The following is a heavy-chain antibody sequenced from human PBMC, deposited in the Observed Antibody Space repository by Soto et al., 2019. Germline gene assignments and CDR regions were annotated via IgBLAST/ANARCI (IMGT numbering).Heavy chain of an antibody. J-gene: IGHJ4*02. CDR2: IKSKTDGGTT. CDR3: TNSHGYSGYDFHPFDY. D-gene: IGHD5-12*01. V-gene: IGHV3-15*01. Sequence: GGSLRLSCAASGFTFSSAWMSWVRQAPGKGLEWVGRIKSKTDGGTTDYAAPVKGRFTISRDDSKNTLYLQMNSLKTEDAAVYYCTNSHGYSGYDFHPFDYWGQGTLVTVSS. CDR1: GFTFSSAW.